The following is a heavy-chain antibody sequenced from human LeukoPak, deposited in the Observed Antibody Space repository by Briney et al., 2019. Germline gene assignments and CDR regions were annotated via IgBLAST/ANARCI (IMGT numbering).Heavy chain of an antibody. CDR3: GRAANTAAGTPTLAIDY. Sequence: GGSLRLSCTASGFTFSDYYMSWIRQAPGKGLEWVSYIPNTSSYTTYADSVKGRFTISRDNAKDSLYLQMNSLRAEDTAVYYCGRAANTAAGTPTLAIDYWGQGTLVTVSS. V-gene: IGHV3-11*05. J-gene: IGHJ4*02. CDR2: IPNTSSYT. D-gene: IGHD6-13*01. CDR1: GFTFSDYY.